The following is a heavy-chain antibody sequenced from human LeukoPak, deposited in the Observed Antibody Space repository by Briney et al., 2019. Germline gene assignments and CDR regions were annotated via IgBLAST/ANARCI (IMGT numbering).Heavy chain of an antibody. CDR2: INPSGGST. CDR1: GYTFTSYG. J-gene: IGHJ5*02. CDR3: ARLVAAAGKGWFDP. Sequence: GASVKVSCKASGYTFTSYGINWVRQATGQRLEWMGIINPSGGSTSYAQKFQGRVTMTRDTSTSTVYMELSSLRSEDTAVYYCARLVAAAGKGWFDPWGQGTLVTVSS. D-gene: IGHD6-13*01. V-gene: IGHV1-46*01.